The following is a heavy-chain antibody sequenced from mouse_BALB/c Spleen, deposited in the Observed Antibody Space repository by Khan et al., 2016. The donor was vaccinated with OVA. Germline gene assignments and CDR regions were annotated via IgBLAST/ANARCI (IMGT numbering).Heavy chain of an antibody. Sequence: EVELVESGGGLVQSGGSRKLSCAASGFTFTSYGMHWIRQAPEKGLEWVAYISSDSNTIYYADTVKGRFTISRDNPKNTLFLQMTSLRSGDTAMYFCATSYFYGYYFDYWGQGTTLTVSP. CDR2: ISSDSNTI. V-gene: IGHV5-17*02. CDR1: GFTFTSYG. D-gene: IGHD1-1*01. CDR3: ATSYFYGYYFDY. J-gene: IGHJ2*01.